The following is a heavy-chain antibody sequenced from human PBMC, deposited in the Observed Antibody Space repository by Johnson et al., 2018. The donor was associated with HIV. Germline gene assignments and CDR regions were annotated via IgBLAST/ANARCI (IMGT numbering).Heavy chain of an antibody. D-gene: IGHD4-17*01. CDR2: IYSGGTT. CDR3: ARGGLGDYVVAFDI. V-gene: IGHV3-66*01. Sequence: VQLVESGGGLVQPGGSLRLSCAASGFSVSNKYMSWVRQAPGKGLEWVSVIYSGGTTYHADSVKGRFTISRDNAKNSLYLQMGSLRAEDMAVYYCARGGLGDYVVAFDIWGQGTMVTVSS. J-gene: IGHJ3*02. CDR1: GFSVSNKY.